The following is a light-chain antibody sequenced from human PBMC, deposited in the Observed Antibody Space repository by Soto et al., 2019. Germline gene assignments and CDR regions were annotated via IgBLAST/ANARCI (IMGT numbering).Light chain of an antibody. CDR3: QQDGSSAIT. Sequence: EIVLTQSPGTLSLSPGERATLSCRASQSVSSSYLAWYQQKPGQAPRLLIYGASSRAIGIPDRFSGSGSGADLTLTISRLEPEDFVVYYCQQDGSSAITFGQGTRLEIK. V-gene: IGKV3-20*01. CDR2: GAS. J-gene: IGKJ5*01. CDR1: QSVSSSY.